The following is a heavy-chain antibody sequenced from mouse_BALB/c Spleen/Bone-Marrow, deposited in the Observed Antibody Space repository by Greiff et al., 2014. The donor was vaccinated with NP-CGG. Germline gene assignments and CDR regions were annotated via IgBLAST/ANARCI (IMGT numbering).Heavy chain of an antibody. CDR1: GYSITSGYY. D-gene: IGHD2-1*01. CDR2: ISYDGSN. V-gene: IGHV3-6*02. Sequence: VQLKESGPGLVKPSQSLSLTCSVTGYSITSGYYWNWIRQFPGNKLEWMGYISYDGSNNYNPSLKNRISITRDTSKNQSFLKLNSVTTEDTATYYCARYGNYNAMDYWGQGTSVTVSS. CDR3: ARYGNYNAMDY. J-gene: IGHJ4*01.